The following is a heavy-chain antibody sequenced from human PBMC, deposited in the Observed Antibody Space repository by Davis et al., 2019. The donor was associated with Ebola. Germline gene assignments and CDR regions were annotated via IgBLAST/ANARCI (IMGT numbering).Heavy chain of an antibody. J-gene: IGHJ6*03. CDR2: TFHTGIT. D-gene: IGHD7-27*01. CDR1: GDSISGSSSH. V-gene: IGHV4-39*07. CDR3: ARDYGSLGIHDYYMDV. Sequence: PSATLSLTCTVSGDSISGSSSHWGWVRQSPAKGLEWIGNTFHTGITNINPSLKTRVTISLDTPKNQFFLKLASVTAADTAIYYCARDYGSLGIHDYYMDVWGKGTPVTVSS.